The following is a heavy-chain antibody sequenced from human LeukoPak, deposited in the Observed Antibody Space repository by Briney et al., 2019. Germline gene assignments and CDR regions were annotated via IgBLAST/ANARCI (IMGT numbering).Heavy chain of an antibody. D-gene: IGHD1-20*01. Sequence: PGGSPRLSCAASGFTFSSFWMSWVRQAPGKGLEWVANIKQDGSEKYYVDSVKGRFTISRDNAKNSLYLQMNSLRAEDTAVYFCARYYNWNSLDYWGQGTPVTVSS. J-gene: IGHJ4*02. CDR1: GFTFSSFW. CDR2: IKQDGSEK. V-gene: IGHV3-7*05. CDR3: ARYYNWNSLDY.